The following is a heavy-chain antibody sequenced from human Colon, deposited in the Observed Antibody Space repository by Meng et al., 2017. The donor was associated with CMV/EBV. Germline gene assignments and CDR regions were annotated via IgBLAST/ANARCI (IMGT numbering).Heavy chain of an antibody. J-gene: IGHJ6*02. Sequence: GESLKISCVASGFTFSNYWMSWVRQAPGKGLEWVDNIKDDGSVIYYADSMKVRITISRDNAKHSLSLQLSSLRVEDTALYYCARSRNALVPYYDIPAVWGQGTTVTVSS. D-gene: IGHD3-9*01. CDR1: GFTFSNYW. CDR3: ARSRNALVPYYDIPAV. CDR2: IKDDGSVI. V-gene: IGHV3-7*01.